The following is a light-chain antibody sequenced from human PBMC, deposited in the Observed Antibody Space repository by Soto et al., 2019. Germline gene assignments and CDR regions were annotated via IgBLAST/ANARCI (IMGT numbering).Light chain of an antibody. Sequence: ELVMTQSPATLSLSLGASATLSCRASQSVSSNLAWYQQKPGQAPRLLIYGASTRATGIPARFSGSGSGTEFTLTVSSLQSEDFAVYYCQQXDKWPPVTCGQGTRLEIK. V-gene: IGKV3-15*01. J-gene: IGKJ5*01. CDR3: QQXDKWPPVT. CDR1: QSVSSN. CDR2: GAS.